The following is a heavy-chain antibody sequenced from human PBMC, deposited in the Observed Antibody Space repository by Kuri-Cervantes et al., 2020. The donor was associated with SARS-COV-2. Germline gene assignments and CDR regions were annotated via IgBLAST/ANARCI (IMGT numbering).Heavy chain of an antibody. CDR1: GGSFSGYY. J-gene: IGHJ3*02. V-gene: IGHV4-34*01. D-gene: IGHD6-19*01. CDR2: INHSGST. CDR3: ARERYSSGSAFDI. Sequence: SQTLSLTCAVYGGSFSGYYWSWIRQPPGKGLEWIGEINHSGSTSYNPSLKSRVTISVDTSKNQFSLKLSSVTAADTAVYYCARERYSSGSAFDIWGQGTMVTVSS.